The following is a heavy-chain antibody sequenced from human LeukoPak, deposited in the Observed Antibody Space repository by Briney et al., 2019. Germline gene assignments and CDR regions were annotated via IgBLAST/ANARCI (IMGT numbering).Heavy chain of an antibody. CDR3: ARGLAAAGLYFDY. V-gene: IGHV3-53*01. CDR2: VYTGGST. Sequence: GGSLRLSCAASGFTVSSNYMTWVRQAPGKGLEWVSVVYTGGSTYSADSVKGRFTISRDNSKNTLYLQMNSLRAEDAAVYYCARGLAAAGLYFDYWGQGTLVTVSS. D-gene: IGHD6-13*01. J-gene: IGHJ4*02. CDR1: GFTVSSNY.